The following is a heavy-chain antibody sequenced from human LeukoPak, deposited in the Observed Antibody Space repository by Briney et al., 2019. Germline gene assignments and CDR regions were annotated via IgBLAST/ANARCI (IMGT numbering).Heavy chain of an antibody. D-gene: IGHD6-13*01. J-gene: IGHJ5*02. V-gene: IGHV4-59*01. CDR1: GGSISSYY. CDR3: ARRGSSWYTGQFDP. CDR2: IYHSGST. Sequence: SETLSLTCTVSGGSISSYYWSWIRQPPGKGLEWIGYIYHSGSTNYNPSLKSRVTISVDTSKNQFSLKLSSVTAADTAVYYCARRGSSWYTGQFDPWGQGTLVTVSS.